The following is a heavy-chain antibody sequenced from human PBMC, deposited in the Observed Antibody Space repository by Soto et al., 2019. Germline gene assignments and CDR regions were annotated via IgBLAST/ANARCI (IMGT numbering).Heavy chain of an antibody. CDR2: TYYRSKWYT. CDR3: VRIYDFWSGNDYHYYMDV. D-gene: IGHD3-3*01. CDR1: GDSVSSNSAA. V-gene: IGHV6-1*01. Sequence: SQTLSLTCAISGDSVSSNSAAWNWVRQSPSRGLEWLGRTYYRSKWYTDYTTSSVKSRLTITPDTSNNQFSLRLNSVTPEDTAVYYCVRIYDFWSGNDYHYYMDVWDKGTTVTVSS. J-gene: IGHJ6*03.